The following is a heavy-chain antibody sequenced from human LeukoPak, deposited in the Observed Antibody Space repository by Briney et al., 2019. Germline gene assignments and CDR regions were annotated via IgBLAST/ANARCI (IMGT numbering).Heavy chain of an antibody. Sequence: GGSLRLSCAASGFTFSSYAMSWVRQAPGKGLEWVSAISGSGGSTHYADSVKGRFTISRDNSKNTLYLQMNSLRAEDTAVYYCMKLPTMIIVIDTDFEYWGQGAQVTVSS. V-gene: IGHV3-23*01. CDR1: GFTFSSYA. CDR3: MKLPTMIIVIDTDFEY. D-gene: IGHD2-21*01. J-gene: IGHJ4*02. CDR2: ISGSGGST.